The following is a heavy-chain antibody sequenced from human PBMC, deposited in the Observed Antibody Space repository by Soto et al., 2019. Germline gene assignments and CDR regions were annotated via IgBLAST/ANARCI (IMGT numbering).Heavy chain of an antibody. D-gene: IGHD4-4*01. CDR2: ISSRSSYI. Sequence: GGSLRLSCAASGFTFSSYTMNWVRQAPGKGLEWVASISSRSSYIYYADSMKGRFTISRDNSKNSLYLQMNSLRAEDTAVYYCARDRRLHTVTTNYYYHYMDVWGKGTTVTVSS. V-gene: IGHV3-21*01. CDR3: ARDRRLHTVTTNYYYHYMDV. J-gene: IGHJ6*03. CDR1: GFTFSSYT.